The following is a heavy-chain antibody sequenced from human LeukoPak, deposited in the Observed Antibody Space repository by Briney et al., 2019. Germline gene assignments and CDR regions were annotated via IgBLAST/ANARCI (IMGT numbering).Heavy chain of an antibody. D-gene: IGHD3-9*01. J-gene: IGHJ3*02. CDR3: ARARPYYDILTGYYGDAFDI. V-gene: IGHV4-38-2*02. CDR1: GYSISTGYY. CDR2: FYHSGST. Sequence: SETLSLTCTVSGYSISTGYYWDWIRQPPGKGLEWIGTFYHSGSTNYNPSLKSRVTISVDKSKNQFSLKLSSVTAADTAVYYCARARPYYDILTGYYGDAFDIWGQGTMVTVSS.